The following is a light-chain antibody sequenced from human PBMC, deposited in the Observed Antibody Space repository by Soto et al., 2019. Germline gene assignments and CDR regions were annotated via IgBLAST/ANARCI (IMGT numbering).Light chain of an antibody. CDR3: AAWDDGVNGDV. CDR1: SSNIGDNT. J-gene: IGLJ1*01. CDR2: SNN. Sequence: QSVLTQPPSASGTPGQRVTISCSGSSSNIGDNTANWYQQLPGTAPKLLIYSNNQRPSGVPDRFSGSKSGTSASLAISGLQSEDEADYYCAAWDDGVNGDVFATGTKLTVL. V-gene: IGLV1-44*01.